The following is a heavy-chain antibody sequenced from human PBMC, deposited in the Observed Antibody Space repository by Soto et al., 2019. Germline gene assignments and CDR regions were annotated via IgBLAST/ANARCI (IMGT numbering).Heavy chain of an antibody. CDR3: ARLIGNSLLYY. CDR2: TYYRSQWYY. V-gene: IGHV6-1*01. Sequence: SQTLSLTCAISGDSVSSSSVVWNWIRQSPSRGLEWLGRTYYRSQWYYDYAVSVKIRISINPDTSKNQFSLQLNSLTPEDTVVYYCARLIGNSLLYYWGQGSLVTVSS. CDR1: GDSVSSSSVV. D-gene: IGHD2-15*01. J-gene: IGHJ4*02.